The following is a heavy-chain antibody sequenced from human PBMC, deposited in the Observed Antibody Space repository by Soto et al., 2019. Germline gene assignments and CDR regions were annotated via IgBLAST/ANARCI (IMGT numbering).Heavy chain of an antibody. CDR1: GYTFTSYA. Sequence: ASVKVSCKASGYTFTSYAMHWVRQAPGQRLEWMGWINAGNGNTKYSQKFQGRVTITRDTSASTAYMELSSLRSEDTAVYYCARIRAVARPALGYWGQGTLVTVPQ. J-gene: IGHJ4*02. V-gene: IGHV1-3*01. CDR2: INAGNGNT. D-gene: IGHD6-19*01. CDR3: ARIRAVARPALGY.